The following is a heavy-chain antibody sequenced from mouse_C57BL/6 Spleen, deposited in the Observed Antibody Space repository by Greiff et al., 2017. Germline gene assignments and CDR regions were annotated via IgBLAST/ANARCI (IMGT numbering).Heavy chain of an antibody. D-gene: IGHD3-2*02. J-gene: IGHJ2*01. CDR2: INPSSGYT. CDR3: ARRDSSVNFDD. Sequence: QVQLQQSGAELARPGASVKMSCKSSGYTFTSYTMHWVKQRPGPGLEWIGYINPSSGYTKYNQKFKEKATLTADKSSSTAYMQLSSLTSEDSAVDHCARRDSSVNFDDWGTGTTLTVSS. CDR1: GYTFTSYT. V-gene: IGHV1-4*01.